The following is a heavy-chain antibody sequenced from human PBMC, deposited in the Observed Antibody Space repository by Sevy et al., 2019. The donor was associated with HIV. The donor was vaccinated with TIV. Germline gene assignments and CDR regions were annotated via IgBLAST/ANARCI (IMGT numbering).Heavy chain of an antibody. CDR2: IYYSGRT. J-gene: IGHJ4*02. Sequence: SETLSLTCSVSGGSISNADYYWSWIRQPPGKGLEWIGYIYYSGRTYYNPSLKSRISIPVDMSRNQFSLSLDSVTAADTAVYYCARMKFWNGYFDYWGQGTLVTVSS. D-gene: IGHD3-3*01. V-gene: IGHV4-30-4*01. CDR1: GGSISNADYY. CDR3: ARMKFWNGYFDY.